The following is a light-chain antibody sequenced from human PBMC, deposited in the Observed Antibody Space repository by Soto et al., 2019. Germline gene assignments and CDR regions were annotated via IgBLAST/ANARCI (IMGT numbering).Light chain of an antibody. CDR3: YSYVGSIS. Sequence: HSALTQPASVSGSPGQSITISCTGTSSDVGSHKFVSWYQQHPGKAPELMIYEVSKRPSGVSNRFSGSKSGNTASLTISGLQAEDEADYYCYSYVGSISFGGGTKVTVL. J-gene: IGLJ2*01. CDR1: SSDVGSHKF. CDR2: EVS. V-gene: IGLV2-23*02.